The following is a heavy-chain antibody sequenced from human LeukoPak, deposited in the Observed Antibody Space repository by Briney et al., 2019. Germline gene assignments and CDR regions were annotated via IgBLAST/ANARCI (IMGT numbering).Heavy chain of an antibody. V-gene: IGHV3-23*01. Sequence: SGGSLRLSCAASGFTFRHYAVNWVRQSPGKGLEWVSGISGSGDSTYYADSVKGRFTVSRDNSKNTLYLQMNSLTAADTAVYFCAKALGDWPTTLDYWGRGTLVTVSS. CDR1: GFTFRHYA. CDR2: ISGSGDST. J-gene: IGHJ4*02. CDR3: AKALGDWPTTLDY. D-gene: IGHD3-16*01.